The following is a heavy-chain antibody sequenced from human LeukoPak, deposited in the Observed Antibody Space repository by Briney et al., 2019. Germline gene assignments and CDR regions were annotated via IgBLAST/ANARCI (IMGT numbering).Heavy chain of an antibody. CDR2: INHSGST. D-gene: IGHD1-14*01. V-gene: IGHV4-34*01. Sequence: ETLSLTCAVYGGSFSGYYWSWIRQPPGKGLEWIGEINHSGSTNYNPSLKSRVTISVDTSKNQFSLKLSSVTAADTAVYYCARGTEPSSPRCYFDYWGQGTLVTVSS. J-gene: IGHJ4*02. CDR1: GGSFSGYY. CDR3: ARGTEPSSPRCYFDY.